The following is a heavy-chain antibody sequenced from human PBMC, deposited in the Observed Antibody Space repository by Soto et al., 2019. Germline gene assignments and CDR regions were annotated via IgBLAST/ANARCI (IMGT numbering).Heavy chain of an antibody. J-gene: IGHJ5*02. Sequence: GGSLRLSCAASGFSFKKYGMHWVRQAPGKGLEWVAIIWLDGSNEKYADSVKGRFTISRDNSKSMLYLQMNSLRAEDTAVYYCAKEGTEGSCSGGSCYRWFDPWGPGALVTVSS. CDR1: GFSFKKYG. V-gene: IGHV3-33*06. CDR3: AKEGTEGSCSGGSCYRWFDP. CDR2: IWLDGSNE. D-gene: IGHD2-15*01.